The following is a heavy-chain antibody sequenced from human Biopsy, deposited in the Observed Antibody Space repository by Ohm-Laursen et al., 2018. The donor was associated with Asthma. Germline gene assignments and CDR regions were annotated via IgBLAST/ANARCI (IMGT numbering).Heavy chain of an antibody. J-gene: IGHJ4*02. CDR1: RFTFSSYS. Sequence: SLRLSCAASRFTFSSYSMHWVRQAPGRGPEYVSFIATDGSNKFYADSVKGRFTVSRDNSKHTLYLHMTGLRPEDTGVYYCVKDHSAGYYYFDDWGQGAQVTVSS. CDR3: VKDHSAGYYYFDD. D-gene: IGHD2-21*01. V-gene: IGHV3-64D*08. CDR2: IATDGSNK.